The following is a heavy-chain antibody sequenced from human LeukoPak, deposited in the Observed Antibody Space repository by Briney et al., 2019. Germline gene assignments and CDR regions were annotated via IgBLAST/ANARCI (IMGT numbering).Heavy chain of an antibody. J-gene: IGHJ5*02. CDR3: ARDTVNGPFVISLDL. CDR1: GFSLRSSE. Sequence: GGSLRLSCAASGFSLRSSEMNWVRQAPGKGPEWVAHINSADNVEYYTDSVRGRFTMSRDNGKDLLYLHLNSLRDEDTAVYYCARDTVNGPFVISLDLWGQGVLVTVSS. CDR2: INSADNVE. V-gene: IGHV3-48*03. D-gene: IGHD2-8*01.